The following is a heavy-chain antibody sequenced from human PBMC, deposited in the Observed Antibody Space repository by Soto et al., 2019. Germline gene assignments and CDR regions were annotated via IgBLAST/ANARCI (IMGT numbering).Heavy chain of an antibody. D-gene: IGHD3-3*01. J-gene: IGHJ4*02. CDR2: IKEDGTEK. CDR3: VTDARLDFKSGYYKRFDH. Sequence: EVQVLDSGGGLVQPGGSLRLSCAASGFTFSTHWMSWVRQAPGKGLEWVANIKEDGTEKYYVDSVKGRFTISRDNAENSLYLEMNNLRGEDTAVYYCVTDARLDFKSGYYKRFDHWGQGTLVTVSS. V-gene: IGHV3-7*01. CDR1: GFTFSTHW.